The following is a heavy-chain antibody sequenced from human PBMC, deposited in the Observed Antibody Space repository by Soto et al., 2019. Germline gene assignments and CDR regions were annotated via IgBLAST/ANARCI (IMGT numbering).Heavy chain of an antibody. CDR3: ARVPSVAGSSGYYYYMDV. CDR1: GYTFTSYD. V-gene: IGHV1-8*01. Sequence: ASVKVSCKASGYTFTSYDINWVRQATGQGLEWMGWMNPNSGNTGYAQKFQGRVTMTRNTSISTAYMELSSLRSEDTAVYYCARVPSVAGSSGYYYYMDVWDKGTTVTV. D-gene: IGHD6-19*01. CDR2: MNPNSGNT. J-gene: IGHJ6*03.